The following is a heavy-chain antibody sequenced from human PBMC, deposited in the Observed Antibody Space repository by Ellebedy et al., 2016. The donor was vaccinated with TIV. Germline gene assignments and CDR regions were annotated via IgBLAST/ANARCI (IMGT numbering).Heavy chain of an antibody. D-gene: IGHD2-21*02. CDR2: ISGSGGRT. CDR1: GLTFNIYV. J-gene: IGHJ4*02. V-gene: IGHV3-23*01. Sequence: PGGSLRLSCAASGLTFNIYVMNWVRQAPGKGLEWVSTISGSGGRTHYADSVKGRFAISRDNSKNTMYLQMNSLRAEDTAVYYCARDPLYCRGDCSSVYFDHWGQGTLVTVSS. CDR3: ARDPLYCRGDCSSVYFDH.